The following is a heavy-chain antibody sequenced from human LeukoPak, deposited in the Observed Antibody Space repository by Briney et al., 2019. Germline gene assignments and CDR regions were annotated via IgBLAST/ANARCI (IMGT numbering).Heavy chain of an antibody. J-gene: IGHJ4*02. CDR1: GFTFSSYS. V-gene: IGHV3-48*01. D-gene: IGHD1-7*01. Sequence: GGSLRLSCAASGFTFSSYSMNWVRQAPGKGLEWVSYISSSDSTIYYADSVKGRFTMSRDNAKNSLYLQMNSLRAEDTAVYYCARDDNWNYGGYFDYWGQGTLVTVSS. CDR3: ARDDNWNYGGYFDY. CDR2: ISSSDSTI.